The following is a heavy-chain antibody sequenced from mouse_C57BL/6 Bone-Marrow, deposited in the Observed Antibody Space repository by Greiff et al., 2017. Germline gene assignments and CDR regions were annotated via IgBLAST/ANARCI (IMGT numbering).Heavy chain of an antibody. J-gene: IGHJ2*01. Sequence: EVQLQESGPELVKPGASVKIPCKASGYTFTDYTMAWVKQSPGKSLEWIGAIDPNSGGTNYNQKFKGKATLTVDKSSSTAYMQLRSLTSEDTAVYDCARSNYGSRDYFGYWGQGATLTVST. CDR3: ARSNYGSRDYFGY. CDR1: GYTFTDYT. CDR2: IDPNSGGT. D-gene: IGHD1-1*01. V-gene: IGHV1-18*01.